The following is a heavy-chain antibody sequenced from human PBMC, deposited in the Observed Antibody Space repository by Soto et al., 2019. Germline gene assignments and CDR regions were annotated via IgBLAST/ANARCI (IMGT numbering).Heavy chain of an antibody. CDR3: TIGGLLTTIAALNFDY. CDR2: ISSSSSYT. D-gene: IGHD6-13*01. CDR1: GFTFSDYY. V-gene: IGHV3-11*06. J-gene: IGHJ4*02. Sequence: GGSLRLSCAASGFTFSDYYMSWIRQAPGKGLEWVSYISSSSSYTNYADSVKGRFTISRDNAKNSLYLQMNSLRAEDTAVYYCTIGGLLTTIAALNFDYWGQGTLVTVSS.